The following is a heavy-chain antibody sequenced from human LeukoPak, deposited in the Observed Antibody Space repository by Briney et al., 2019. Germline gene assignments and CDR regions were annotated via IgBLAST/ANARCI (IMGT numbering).Heavy chain of an antibody. Sequence: SETLSLTCAVYGGSFSGYYWSWIRQTPGKGLEWIGEINHSGSTNYNPSLKSRVTISVDTSKNQFSLKLSSVTAADTAVHYCARGSAAAAPFDYWGQGTLVTVSS. CDR1: GGSFSGYY. V-gene: IGHV4-34*01. D-gene: IGHD6-13*01. CDR2: INHSGST. CDR3: ARGSAAAAPFDY. J-gene: IGHJ4*02.